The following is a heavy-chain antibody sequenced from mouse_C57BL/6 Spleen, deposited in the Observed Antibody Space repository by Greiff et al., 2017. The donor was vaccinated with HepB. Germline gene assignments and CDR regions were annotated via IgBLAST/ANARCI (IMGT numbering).Heavy chain of an antibody. CDR1: GYAFSSSW. J-gene: IGHJ2*01. CDR2: IYPGDGDT. CDR3: ARSRGTLDY. D-gene: IGHD2-14*01. Sequence: VQLQQSGPELVKPGASVKISCKASGYAFSSSWMNWVKQRPGKGLEWIGRIYPGDGDTNYNGKFKGKATLTADKSSSTAYMQLSSLTSEDSAVYFCARSRGTLDYWGQGTTLTVSS. V-gene: IGHV1-82*01.